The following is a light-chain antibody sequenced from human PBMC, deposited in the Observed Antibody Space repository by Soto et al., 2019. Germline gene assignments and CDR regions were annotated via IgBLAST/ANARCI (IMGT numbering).Light chain of an antibody. V-gene: IGKV1-39*01. CDR2: AAS. Sequence: DIQMTQSPSSLSASVGDRVTITCRASQSISSYLNWYQQKPGKAPKLLIYAASSLQSGVPSRFSGSGSGTDFTLPISRLQPEDFANYYCQQRGTFGRGTKVEIK. J-gene: IGKJ1*01. CDR3: QQRGT. CDR1: QSISSY.